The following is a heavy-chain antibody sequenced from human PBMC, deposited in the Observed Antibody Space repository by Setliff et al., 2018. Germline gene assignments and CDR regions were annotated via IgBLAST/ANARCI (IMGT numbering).Heavy chain of an antibody. V-gene: IGHV4-34*01. CDR1: GASFSDYY. D-gene: IGHD3-22*01. Sequence: SETLSLTCAVSGASFSDYYWTWIRQSPGKGLEWIGEINHSGSTNYNPSLRTRVSISVDTSKNHFSLRLSSVTAADTAVYYCLREGGSSGYCGYFDYWGQGTLVTVSS. CDR3: LREGGSSGYCGYFDY. J-gene: IGHJ4*02. CDR2: INHSGST.